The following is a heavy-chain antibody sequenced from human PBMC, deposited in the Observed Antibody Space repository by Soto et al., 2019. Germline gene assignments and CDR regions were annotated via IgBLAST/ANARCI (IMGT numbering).Heavy chain of an antibody. Sequence: LRLSCAASGFTFSSYGMHWVRQAPGKGLEWVAVISYDGGNKYYADSVKGRFTISRDNPKNTLYLQMNSLRTEDTAVYYCAKVLGYCSSSTCSREAYYYYGMDVWGQGTTVTVSS. CDR2: ISYDGGNK. J-gene: IGHJ6*02. D-gene: IGHD2-2*01. CDR3: AKVLGYCSSSTCSREAYYYYGMDV. CDR1: GFTFSSYG. V-gene: IGHV3-30*18.